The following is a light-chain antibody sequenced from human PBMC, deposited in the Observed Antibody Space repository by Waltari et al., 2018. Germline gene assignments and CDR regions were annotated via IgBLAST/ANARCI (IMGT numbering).Light chain of an antibody. Sequence: QSALTQPPSASGSPGQSITISCTGISTDVEGYAPFFCDQQHPGKAPKLLIYEVTKRPSGVPDRFSGSKSDNTASLAVAGLQAEDEADYYCSSYAGGSSLMFGGGTKLTVL. J-gene: IGLJ3*02. CDR1: STDVEGYAP. V-gene: IGLV2-8*01. CDR2: EVT. CDR3: SSYAGGSSLM.